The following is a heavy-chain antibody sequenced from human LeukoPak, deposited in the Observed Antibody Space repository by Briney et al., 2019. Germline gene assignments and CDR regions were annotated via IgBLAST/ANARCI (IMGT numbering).Heavy chain of an antibody. J-gene: IGHJ5*02. D-gene: IGHD3-22*01. Sequence: SSETLSLTCAVSGGSISSSNWWSWVRQPPGKGLEWIGEIYHSGSTNYNPSLKSRVTISVDTSKNQFSLKLSSVTAADTAVYYYARDLKVGFYYDSSGSYSFDPWGQGILVTVSS. CDR2: IYHSGST. V-gene: IGHV4-4*02. CDR3: ARDLKVGFYYDSSGSYSFDP. CDR1: GGSISSSNW.